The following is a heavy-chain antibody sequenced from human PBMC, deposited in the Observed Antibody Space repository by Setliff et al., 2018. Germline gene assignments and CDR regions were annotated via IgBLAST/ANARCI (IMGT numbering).Heavy chain of an antibody. CDR2: IDPRGSPV. D-gene: IGHD2-15*01. J-gene: IGHJ4*02. V-gene: IGHV3-11*01. Sequence: PGGSLRLSCAASGFTFIDYYMNWIRQTPRKGLEWISHIDPRGSPVDYVDSVKGRFAISRDNTKNSLYLQMNSLRAEDTALYYCARELNGYSFDYWGQGTLVTVSS. CDR1: GFTFIDYY. CDR3: ARELNGYSFDY.